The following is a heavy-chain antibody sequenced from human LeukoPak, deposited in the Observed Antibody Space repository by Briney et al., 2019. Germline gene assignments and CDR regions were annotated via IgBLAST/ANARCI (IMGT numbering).Heavy chain of an antibody. CDR1: GFIFSNYW. D-gene: IGHD6-19*01. V-gene: IGHV3-74*01. CDR3: ATAGKYRFDN. CDR2: MNTDGSTI. J-gene: IGHJ5*02. Sequence: GGSLRLSCAASGFIFSNYWMHWVRQAPGEELVWVSRMNTDGSTINYADYVKGRFTISRDNAKNTLYLQMNSRTTEDTAVYYCATAGKYRFDNWGQGILVTVSS.